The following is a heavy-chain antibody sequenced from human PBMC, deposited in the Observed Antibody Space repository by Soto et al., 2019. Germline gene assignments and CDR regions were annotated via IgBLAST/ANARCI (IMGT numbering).Heavy chain of an antibody. J-gene: IGHJ6*02. Sequence: PSETLSLTCTVSGGSISSYYWSWIRQPPGKGLEWIGYIYYSGSTNYNPSLKSRVTISVDTSKNQFSLKLSSVTAADTAVYYCARTRLLYYGMDVWGQGTTVTVSS. CDR2: IYYSGST. CDR1: GGSISSYY. V-gene: IGHV4-59*01. CDR3: ARTRLLYYGMDV.